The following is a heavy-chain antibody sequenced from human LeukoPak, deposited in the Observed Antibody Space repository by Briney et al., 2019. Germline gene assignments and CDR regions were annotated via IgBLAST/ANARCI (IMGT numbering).Heavy chain of an antibody. CDR1: GIAVSDNY. CDR2: LYSGGTT. J-gene: IGHJ4*02. CDR3: ARMFCGNGPDY. Sequence: PGGSLRLSCVASGIAVSDNYMSWVRQAPGKRPEWVSVLYSGGTTHYADSVKGRFTVSRDNSKNTLFLQMNSLGVEDTAVYYCARMFCGNGPDYWGQGTLVIVSS. D-gene: IGHD4-23*01. V-gene: IGHV3-53*01.